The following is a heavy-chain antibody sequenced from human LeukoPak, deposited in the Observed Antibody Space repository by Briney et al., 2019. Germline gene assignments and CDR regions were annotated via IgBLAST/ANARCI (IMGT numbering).Heavy chain of an antibody. Sequence: GGSLRLSCAASGFSFSSYWMSWVRQAPGKGLQWVANIKEDGSEKYYVDSVKGRFTISRDNAKNSLYLQLNSLRAEDTAVYYCARATASNWFDPWGPGTLVTVSS. CDR1: GFSFSSYW. CDR3: ARATASNWFDP. V-gene: IGHV3-7*01. D-gene: IGHD2-21*01. J-gene: IGHJ5*02. CDR2: IKEDGSEK.